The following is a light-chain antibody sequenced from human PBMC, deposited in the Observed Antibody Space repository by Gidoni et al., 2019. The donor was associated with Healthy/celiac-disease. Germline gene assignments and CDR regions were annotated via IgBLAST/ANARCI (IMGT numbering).Light chain of an antibody. Sequence: EIVMTQSPATRSVSPGERATLSCRASQSVSSNLAWYQQKPGQAPRHLIYGAYTRATGIPARFRGSGSGTEFTLTISSLQSEDFAVYYCQQYNNWRSWTFGQGTKVEIK. J-gene: IGKJ1*01. CDR2: GAY. CDR3: QQYNNWRSWT. V-gene: IGKV3-15*01. CDR1: QSVSSN.